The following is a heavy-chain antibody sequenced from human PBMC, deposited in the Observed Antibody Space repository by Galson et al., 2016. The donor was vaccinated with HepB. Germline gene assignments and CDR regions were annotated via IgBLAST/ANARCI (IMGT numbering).Heavy chain of an antibody. CDR3: ARELDHSFYFDY. V-gene: IGHV1-46*02. J-gene: IGHJ4*02. Sequence: SVKVSCKASGYTFNTYNMHWVRQAPGQGLEWMGINKPSGGNTIYAQKFLDRITMTRDTSTSTVYMELISLRSEDTAVYYCARELDHSFYFDYWGQGTLLTVSS. CDR1: GYTFNTYN. D-gene: IGHD1-14*01. CDR2: NKPSGGNT.